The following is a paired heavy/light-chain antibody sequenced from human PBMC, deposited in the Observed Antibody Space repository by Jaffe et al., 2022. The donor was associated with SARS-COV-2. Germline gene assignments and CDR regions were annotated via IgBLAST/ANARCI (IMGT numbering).Heavy chain of an antibody. CDR1: GFTFSDYA. Sequence: QVQLVESGGGVVQPGRSLRLSCAASGFTFSDYAMHWVRQAPGKGLDWVAIISYDGSNKYYADSVKGRFTISRDNSKKTLYLQMDSLRAEDTAVYFCVREMYNKIYFDNWGQGTLVTVSS. D-gene: IGHD1-20*01. CDR3: VREMYNKIYFDN. V-gene: IGHV3-30*04. J-gene: IGHJ4*02. CDR2: ISYDGSNK.
Light chain of an antibody. J-gene: IGLJ3*02. V-gene: IGLV2-14*03. Sequence: QSALTQPASVSGSPGQSITISCTGTSSDVGGYNYVSWYQQHPGKAPKLMIYDVNNRPSGVSNRFSGSKSGDTASLTISGLQAEDEADYYCSSYTRSSTRVFGGGTKLTVL. CDR3: SSYTRSSTRV. CDR1: SSDVGGYNY. CDR2: DVN.